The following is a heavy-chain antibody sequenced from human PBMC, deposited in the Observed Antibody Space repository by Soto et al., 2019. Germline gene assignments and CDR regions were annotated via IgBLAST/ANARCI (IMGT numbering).Heavy chain of an antibody. CDR3: ARAGKYYYGSGSPYYYGMDV. V-gene: IGHV1-18*04. CDR2: ISGYNVNT. Sequence: QVQLVQSGAEVKKPGASVKVSCKASGYTFTSYGVSWVRQAAGQGHEWMGWISGYNVNTNYAQKLQGRVTMTTDTATGAAYMDLRCLRSDDTAVFYCARAGKYYYGSGSPYYYGMDVWGQGITVTVSS. CDR1: GYTFTSYG. J-gene: IGHJ6*02. D-gene: IGHD3-10*01.